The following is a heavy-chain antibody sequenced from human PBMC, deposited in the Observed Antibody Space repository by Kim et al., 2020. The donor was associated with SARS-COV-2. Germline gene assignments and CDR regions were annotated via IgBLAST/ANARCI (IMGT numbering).Heavy chain of an antibody. CDR1: GDSVSDYY. V-gene: IGHV4-59*02. D-gene: IGHD7-27*01. J-gene: IGHJ3*01. CDR3: AATRATGDAAFDF. CDR2: ISAGDNT. Sequence: SETLSLTCSVSGDSVSDYYWSWIRQPPGRGLEWLGFISAGDNTNYRPSLKSRVTMSIDTSGNQVTLRLTSLTAADAAVYYCAATRATGDAAFDFWGHGT.